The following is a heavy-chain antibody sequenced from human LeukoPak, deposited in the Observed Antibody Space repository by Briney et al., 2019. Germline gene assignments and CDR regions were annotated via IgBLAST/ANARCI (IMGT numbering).Heavy chain of an antibody. CDR1: GGSISSYY. CDR3: ARGVGRDDAFDI. D-gene: IGHD3-10*01. V-gene: IGHV4-59*01. CDR2: IYYSGST. Sequence: PSETLSLTCTVSGGSISSYYWSWIRQPPGKGVEWIGYIYYSGSTDYNPSLKSRVTISVDTSKNQFSLKLSSVTAAGTAVYYCARGVGRDDAFDIWGQGTMVTVSS. J-gene: IGHJ3*02.